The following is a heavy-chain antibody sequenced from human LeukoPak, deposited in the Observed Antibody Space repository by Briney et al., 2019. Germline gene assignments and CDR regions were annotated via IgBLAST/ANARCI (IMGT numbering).Heavy chain of an antibody. Sequence: GASVKVSCKASGGTFSSYAISWVRQAPGQGLEWMGRIIPILGIANYAQKFQGRVTITADKSTSTAYMELSSLRSEDTAVYYCARGVVPAASTLGYWCQGTLVTVSS. CDR1: GGTFSSYA. J-gene: IGHJ4*02. CDR2: IIPILGIA. D-gene: IGHD2-2*01. V-gene: IGHV1-69*04. CDR3: ARGVVPAASTLGY.